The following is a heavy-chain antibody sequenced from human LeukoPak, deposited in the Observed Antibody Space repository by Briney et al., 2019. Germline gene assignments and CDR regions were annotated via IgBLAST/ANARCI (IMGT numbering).Heavy chain of an antibody. CDR1: GGSISSHS. V-gene: IGHV4-59*11. Sequence: SETLSLTCTVSGGSISSHSWNRIRQPPGKGLEWIAYIYDSGSTNYNPALKSRVTISVDTSKNQFSLKLSSVTAADTAVYYCAREGGTGAFDIWGQGTMVTVSS. J-gene: IGHJ3*02. CDR3: AREGGTGAFDI. D-gene: IGHD1-14*01. CDR2: IYDSGST.